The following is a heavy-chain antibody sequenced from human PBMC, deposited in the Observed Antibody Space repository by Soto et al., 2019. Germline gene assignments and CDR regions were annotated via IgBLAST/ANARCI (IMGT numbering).Heavy chain of an antibody. D-gene: IGHD3-10*01. CDR3: TKSLNHYGMDV. J-gene: IGHJ6*02. Sequence: ASVKVSCKASGYTFTAYYVHWVRQAPGQGLEWMGWINPNTCGTKYAQKFQGWVTMTRDTSISTAYMELSRLRSDDTAMYYCTKSLNHYGMDVWGHGTTVTVSS. V-gene: IGHV1-2*04. CDR1: GYTFTAYY. CDR2: INPNTCGT.